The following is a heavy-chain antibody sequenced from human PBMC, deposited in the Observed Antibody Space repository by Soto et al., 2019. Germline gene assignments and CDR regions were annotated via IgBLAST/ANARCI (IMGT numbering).Heavy chain of an antibody. D-gene: IGHD3-10*01. CDR2: IRSKAYGGTT. V-gene: IGHV3-49*03. J-gene: IGHJ4*02. CDR3: TRVHYYGSGSYYNRPTIPPDY. CDR1: GFTFGDYA. Sequence: GGSLRLSCTASGFTFGDYAMSWFRQAPGKGLEWVGFIRSKAYGGTTEYAASVKGRFTISRDDSKSIAYLQMNSLKTEDTAVYYCTRVHYYGSGSYYNRPTIPPDYWGQGTLVTVSS.